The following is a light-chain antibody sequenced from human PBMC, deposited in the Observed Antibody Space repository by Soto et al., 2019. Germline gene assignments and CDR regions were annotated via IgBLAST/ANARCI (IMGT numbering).Light chain of an antibody. CDR2: VAS. CDR3: QQYDNSPRT. V-gene: IGKV3-20*01. Sequence: ESVLTQSPGTLSLYPGERATLSCRASQSVSSRSLPWYQQKLGQAPRLLIYVASSMATGIPDRFSGSGSWTAFTLTISRLEPDDFAVYYCQQYDNSPRTFGQGTKLEIK. J-gene: IGKJ2*01. CDR1: QSVSSRS.